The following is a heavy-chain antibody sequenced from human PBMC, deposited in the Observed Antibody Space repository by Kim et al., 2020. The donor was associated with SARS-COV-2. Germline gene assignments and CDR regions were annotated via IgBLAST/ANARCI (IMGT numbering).Heavy chain of an antibody. Sequence: GGSLRLSCAASGFEFRTYGMHWVRQTPGKGLEWVAIIWYDGENKYYADSVRGRFTISRDNSKNTLYLQISNLRAEDTAVYYCARDVRYSSSWYGGGLDYWGQGILVTVSS. CDR3: ARDVRYSSSWYGGGLDY. CDR2: IWYDGENK. D-gene: IGHD6-13*01. CDR1: GFEFRTYG. V-gene: IGHV3-33*08. J-gene: IGHJ4*02.